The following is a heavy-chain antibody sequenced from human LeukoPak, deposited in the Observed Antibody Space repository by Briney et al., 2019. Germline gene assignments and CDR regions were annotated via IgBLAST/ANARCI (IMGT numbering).Heavy chain of an antibody. J-gene: IGHJ5*02. CDR1: GGSFSGYY. CDR3: ATLYGGNSRWLDP. D-gene: IGHD4-23*01. Sequence: SETLSLTCAVYGGSFSGYYWSWIRQPPGKGLEWIGEINHSGSTNYNPSLKSRVTISVDTSKNQFSLKLSSVTAADTAVYYCATLYGGNSRWLDPWGQGTLVTVSS. V-gene: IGHV4-34*01. CDR2: INHSGST.